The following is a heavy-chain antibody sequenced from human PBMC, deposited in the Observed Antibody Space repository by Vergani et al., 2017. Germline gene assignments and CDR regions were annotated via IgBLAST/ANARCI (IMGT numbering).Heavy chain of an antibody. Sequence: EVQLVESGGVVVQPGGSLRLSCAASGFTFDDYAMHWVRQAPGKGVVWVSLITWDGGTAYYADSVKGRFTISRDNSKNFLYLQMNSLRAEDTALYYCAKDSSRNYSPHDYGMDVWGQGTTVSVSS. CDR1: GFTFDDYA. CDR2: ITWDGGTA. V-gene: IGHV3-43D*04. CDR3: AKDSSRNYSPHDYGMDV. D-gene: IGHD1-7*01. J-gene: IGHJ6*02.